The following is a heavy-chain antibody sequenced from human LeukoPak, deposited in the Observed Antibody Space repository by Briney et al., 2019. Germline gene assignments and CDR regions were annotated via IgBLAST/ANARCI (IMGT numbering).Heavy chain of an antibody. CDR1: HSSTMGCY. CDR2: IHYTGSGTN. D-gene: IGHD1-1*01. J-gene: IGHJ5*02. Sequence: PSETLSLTCTDSHSSTMGCYWHWIRQAPGQGLDWIGCIHYTGSGTNDYNPFLSSRVTISIDTSKNEIYLRMTSMIPADTGTYFCARATEYTPDRGKTLASWGQGIQVAVSS. CDR3: ARATEYTPDRGKTLAS. V-gene: IGHV4-59*12.